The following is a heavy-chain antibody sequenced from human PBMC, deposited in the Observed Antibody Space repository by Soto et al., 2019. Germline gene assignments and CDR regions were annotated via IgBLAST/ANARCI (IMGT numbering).Heavy chain of an antibody. J-gene: IGHJ4*02. CDR3: VRFGGAAAGPGDY. CDR2: ISSNGITI. V-gene: IGHV3-48*03. CDR1: EFTFSGYE. Sequence: PGESLKISCVASEFTFSGYEMNWVRQAPGKGLEWVSYISSNGITIYYTDSVKGRFTISRDNGKKSLYLQMNSLRAEDTAIYYCVRFGGAAAGPGDYWGQGTRVTVSS. D-gene: IGHD6-13*01.